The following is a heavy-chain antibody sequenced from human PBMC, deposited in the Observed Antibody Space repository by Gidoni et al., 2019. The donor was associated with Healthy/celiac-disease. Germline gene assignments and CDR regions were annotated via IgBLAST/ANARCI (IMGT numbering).Heavy chain of an antibody. CDR3: AKDRRSGSSSFDY. CDR2: ISYDGSNK. J-gene: IGHJ4*02. D-gene: IGHD1-26*01. CDR1: GFTFSSYG. V-gene: IGHV3-30*18. Sequence: QVQLVESGGGVVQPGRSLRLSCAASGFTFSSYGMHWVRQAPGKGLEWVAVISYDGSNKYYADSVKGRFTISRDNSKNTLYLQMNSLRAEDTAVYYCAKDRRSGSSSFDYWGQGTLVTVSS.